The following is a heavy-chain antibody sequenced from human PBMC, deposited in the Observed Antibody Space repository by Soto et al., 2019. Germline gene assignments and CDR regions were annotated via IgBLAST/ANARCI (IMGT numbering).Heavy chain of an antibody. Sequence: PGESLKISCKGSGYSFTSYWISWVRQMPGKGLEWMGRIDPSDSYTNYSPSFQGHVTISADKSISTAYLQWSSLKASDTAMYYCARLVATITDPYYYYYYGMDVWGQGTTVTVSS. CDR3: ARLVATITDPYYYYYYGMDV. D-gene: IGHD5-12*01. CDR2: IDPSDSYT. CDR1: GYSFTSYW. V-gene: IGHV5-10-1*01. J-gene: IGHJ6*02.